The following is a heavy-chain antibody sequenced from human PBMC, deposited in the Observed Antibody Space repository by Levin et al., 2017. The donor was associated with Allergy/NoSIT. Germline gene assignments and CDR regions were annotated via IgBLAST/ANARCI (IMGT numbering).Heavy chain of an antibody. Sequence: SETLSLTCTVSGYSISSGYYWGWIRQPPGKGLEWIGSIYHSGATYYTTSLKTRLTISVDTSKNQFSLKLSSVTAADTAVYYCARAHSGSSRALDIWGQGTMVTVSS. CDR3: ARAHSGSSRALDI. CDR1: GYSISSGYY. D-gene: IGHD1-26*01. V-gene: IGHV4-38-2*02. CDR2: IYHSGAT. J-gene: IGHJ3*02.